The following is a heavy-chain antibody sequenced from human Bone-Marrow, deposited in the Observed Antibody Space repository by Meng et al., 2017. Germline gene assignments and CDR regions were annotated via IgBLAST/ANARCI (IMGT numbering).Heavy chain of an antibody. CDR1: GFTFSSYA. Sequence: GGSLRLSCAASGFTFSSYAMHWVRQAPGKGLEWVAVISYDGSNKYYADSVKGRFTISRDNSKNTLYLQMNSLRAEDTAVYYCARVPSVVVVISLTWYFDLWGRGTLVTVAS. V-gene: IGHV3-30*04. J-gene: IGHJ2*01. CDR3: ARVPSVVVVISLTWYFDL. CDR2: ISYDGSNK. D-gene: IGHD3-22*01.